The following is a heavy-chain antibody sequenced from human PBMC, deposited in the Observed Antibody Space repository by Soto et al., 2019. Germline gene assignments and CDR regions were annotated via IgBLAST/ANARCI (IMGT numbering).Heavy chain of an antibody. CDR1: GGSFSGYY. J-gene: IGHJ4*02. V-gene: IGHV4-34*01. Sequence: QVQLQQWGAGLLKPSETLSLTCAVYGGSFSGYYWSWIRQPPGKGLEWIGEINHSGSTNYNPSLKSRVTIRVDKSRNQCSLKVSSLTAADTAVYYCARPPVAFGNPYYFDYRGQGTLVTVSS. CDR2: INHSGST. D-gene: IGHD3-10*01. CDR3: ARPPVAFGNPYYFDY.